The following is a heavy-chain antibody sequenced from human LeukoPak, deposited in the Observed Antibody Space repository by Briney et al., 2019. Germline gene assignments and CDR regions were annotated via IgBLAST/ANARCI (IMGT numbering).Heavy chain of an antibody. CDR3: ASGHAVTKTLDY. CDR2: ISSSSSYI. CDR1: GFTFSSYG. Sequence: GGSLRLSCAASGFTFSSYGMHWVRRAPGKGLEWVSSISSSSSYIYYADSVKGRFTISRDNAKNSLYLQMNSLRAEDTAVYYCASGHAVTKTLDYWGQGTLVTVSS. J-gene: IGHJ4*02. D-gene: IGHD4-17*01. V-gene: IGHV3-21*01.